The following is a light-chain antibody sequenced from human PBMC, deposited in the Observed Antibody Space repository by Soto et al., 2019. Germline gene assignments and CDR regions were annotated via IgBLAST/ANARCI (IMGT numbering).Light chain of an antibody. Sequence: VLTQSPSTLSLSPWERSTLSFMASHSIHTSLAWYQQKSGKPPRLVIYDSTLRANGVPDRFGGSRSGTEFTLTINSLEPEDFAVYYCQQRNVWPPITFGQGTRLEIK. CDR1: HSIHTS. J-gene: IGKJ5*01. CDR2: DST. V-gene: IGKV3-11*01. CDR3: QQRNVWPPIT.